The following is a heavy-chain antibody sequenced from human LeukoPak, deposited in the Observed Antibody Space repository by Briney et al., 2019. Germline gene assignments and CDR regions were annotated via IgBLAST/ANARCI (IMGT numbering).Heavy chain of an antibody. CDR2: INPDNGGT. D-gene: IGHD5-12*01. J-gene: IGHJ4*02. CDR3: ARDPSNSGYDYLYYFDY. V-gene: IGHV1-2*02. Sequence: ASVTVSCKASGYTFTGYYMHWVRQAPGQGLEWMGWINPDNGGTNYAQKFQGRVTMTRDMSISTAYMELSRLRSDDTAVYCCARDPSNSGYDYLYYFDYWGQGTLVTVSS. CDR1: GYTFTGYY.